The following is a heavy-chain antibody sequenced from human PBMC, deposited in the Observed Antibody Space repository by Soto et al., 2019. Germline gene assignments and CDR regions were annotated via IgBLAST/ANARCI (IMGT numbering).Heavy chain of an antibody. D-gene: IGHD3-10*02. CDR1: GFTFSNSL. V-gene: IGHV3-33*01. J-gene: IGHJ4*02. CDR3: AREPEGSVFGLDS. Sequence: QVQLVESGGGVVQPGRSLRLSCAASGFTFSNSLMHWVRQAPGKGLEWVAVIWEDGSEEYYADSVKGRFTISRDNSRNPLYLQMTSLRVDDMAVYYCAREPEGSVFGLDSWGQGTLVTVSS. CDR2: IWEDGSEE.